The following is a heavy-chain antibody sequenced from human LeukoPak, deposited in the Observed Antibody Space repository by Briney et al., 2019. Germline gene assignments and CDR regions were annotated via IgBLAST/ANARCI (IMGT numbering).Heavy chain of an antibody. V-gene: IGHV3-7*03. CDR2: IKHDGSEK. CDR1: GFTFSRHW. Sequence: GGSLRLSCAASGFTFSRHWMTWVRQAPGKGLEWVANIKHDGSEKNYVDSVKGRFTISRDNAKNSLYLQMNSLRAEDTAVYYCATPLDYYDRSDSHQGGDGGQGTLVTVSS. D-gene: IGHD3-22*01. J-gene: IGHJ4*02. CDR3: ATPLDYYDRSDSHQGGD.